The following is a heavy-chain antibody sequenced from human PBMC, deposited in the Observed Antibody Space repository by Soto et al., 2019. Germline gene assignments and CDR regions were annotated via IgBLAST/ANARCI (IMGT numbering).Heavy chain of an antibody. Sequence: PGGSLRLSCAASGFTFDDYGMSWVRQAPGKGLEWVSGINWNGGSTGYGDSVKGRFTISRDNGKNFLYLQMNSLRAEDTALYHCARGKLSSVRENAFDIWGQGTMVTVSS. CDR1: GFTFDDYG. V-gene: IGHV3-20*01. D-gene: IGHD1-7*01. J-gene: IGHJ3*02. CDR3: ARGKLSSVRENAFDI. CDR2: INWNGGST.